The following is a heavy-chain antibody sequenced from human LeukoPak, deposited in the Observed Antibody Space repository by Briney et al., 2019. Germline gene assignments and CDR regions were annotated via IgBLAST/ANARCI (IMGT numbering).Heavy chain of an antibody. J-gene: IGHJ4*02. CDR3: ARDTRRDGYNLPY. V-gene: IGHV1-18*01. D-gene: IGHD5-24*01. Sequence: ASVKVSCKASGYTFTNYGISWVRQAPGQGLEWMGWISAYNGKKNYAQKLQGRVTMTTDTSTSTVYMELRSLRSDDTAVYYCARDTRRDGYNLPYWGQGTLVTVSS. CDR2: ISAYNGKK. CDR1: GYTFTNYG.